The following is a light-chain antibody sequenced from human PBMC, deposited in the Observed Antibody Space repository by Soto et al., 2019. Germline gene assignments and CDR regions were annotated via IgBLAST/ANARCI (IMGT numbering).Light chain of an antibody. CDR3: QQFNSYPLT. CDR2: AAS. J-gene: IGKJ3*01. Sequence: DLQLTQSPSFLSASVGDRVTITCRASQGISSYLAWYQQKPGEAPKLLIYAASTLQSGVPSRFSGSGSGTEFTLTISSLQPEDFATYYCQQFNSYPLTFGPGTKVDIK. V-gene: IGKV1-9*01. CDR1: QGISSY.